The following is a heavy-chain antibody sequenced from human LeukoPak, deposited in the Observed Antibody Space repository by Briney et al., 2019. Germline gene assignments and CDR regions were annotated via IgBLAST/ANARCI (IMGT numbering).Heavy chain of an antibody. CDR1: GYTFTIHG. Sequence: ASVKVSCKASGYTFTIHGISWVRQAPGQGLEWMGWISAYNGNTNYAQKIQGRVTMTTDTSTSTAFMELRSLRSDDTAVYYCARSLYIGSHGGWFDPWGQGTLV. J-gene: IGHJ5*02. V-gene: IGHV1-18*01. CDR3: ARSLYIGSHGGWFDP. D-gene: IGHD1-26*01. CDR2: ISAYNGNT.